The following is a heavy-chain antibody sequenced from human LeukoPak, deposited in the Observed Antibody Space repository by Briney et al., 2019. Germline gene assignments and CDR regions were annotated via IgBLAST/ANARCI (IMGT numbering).Heavy chain of an antibody. CDR2: INQSGIT. J-gene: IGHJ4*02. CDR3: ARGGTFGEPFSRS. D-gene: IGHD3-10*01. CDR1: GGSFSGFY. V-gene: IGHV4-34*01. Sequence: PSETLSLTCAVYGGSFSGFYRTWIRQPPGKGLEWIGEINQSGITNYSPPLKSRMVISVDTPKKQFSLKLNSVTAADTAVYYCARGGTFGEPFSRSWGQGTLVTVSS.